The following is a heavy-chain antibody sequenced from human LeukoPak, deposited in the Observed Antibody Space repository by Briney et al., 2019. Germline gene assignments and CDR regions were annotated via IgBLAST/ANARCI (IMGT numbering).Heavy chain of an antibody. Sequence: GGSLRLSCAASGFTFSDYYMSWIRQAPGKGLEWISYIGKSGTDINYAESVKGRFTVSRDNAKNSLFLQMDSLRADDTAVYYCAKSIAARPMATDYYYGMDVWGQGTTVTVSS. V-gene: IGHV3-11*01. J-gene: IGHJ6*02. D-gene: IGHD6-6*01. CDR1: GFTFSDYY. CDR2: IGKSGTDI. CDR3: AKSIAARPMATDYYYGMDV.